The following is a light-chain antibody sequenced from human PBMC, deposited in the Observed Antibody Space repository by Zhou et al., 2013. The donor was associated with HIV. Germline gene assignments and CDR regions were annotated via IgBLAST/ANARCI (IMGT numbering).Light chain of an antibody. CDR3: QQYGDSPPVT. CDR1: QSISSY. Sequence: EIVLTQSPATLSLSPGERATLSCRASQSISSYLTWYQQKRGQPPRLLIYDASNRATGIPARFSGSGSGTDFTLTISSLEPEDSAVYYCQQYGDSPPVTFGGGTKVEI. J-gene: IGKJ4*01. V-gene: IGKV3-11*01. CDR2: DAS.